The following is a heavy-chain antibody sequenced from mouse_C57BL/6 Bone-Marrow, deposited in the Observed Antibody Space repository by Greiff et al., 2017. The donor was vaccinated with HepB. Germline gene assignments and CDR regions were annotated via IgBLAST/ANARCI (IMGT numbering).Heavy chain of an antibody. Sequence: EVQLVESGGDLVKPGGSLKLSCAASGFTFSSYGMSWVRQTPDKRLEWVATISSGGSYTYYPDSVKGRFTISRDNAKNTLYLQMSSLKSEDTAMYYCARSPGYYDWRNYYAMDYWGQGTSVTVSS. D-gene: IGHD2-4*01. J-gene: IGHJ4*01. CDR1: GFTFSSYG. CDR2: ISSGGSYT. V-gene: IGHV5-6*01. CDR3: ARSPGYYDWRNYYAMDY.